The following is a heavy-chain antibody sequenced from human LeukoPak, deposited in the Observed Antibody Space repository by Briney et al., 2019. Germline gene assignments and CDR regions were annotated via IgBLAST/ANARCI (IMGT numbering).Heavy chain of an antibody. Sequence: PGGSLRLSCAASGFTFNSYDMHWIRQAPGKGLGWVALIWYDGSNKYYPDSVKGRFTISRDNANNSLYLQMNSLRAEDTAVYYCTRNSNSRGYYSNWLDPWGQGTLVTVSS. D-gene: IGHD3-22*01. V-gene: IGHV3-33*01. CDR2: IWYDGSNK. J-gene: IGHJ5*02. CDR1: GFTFNSYD. CDR3: TRNSNSRGYYSNWLDP.